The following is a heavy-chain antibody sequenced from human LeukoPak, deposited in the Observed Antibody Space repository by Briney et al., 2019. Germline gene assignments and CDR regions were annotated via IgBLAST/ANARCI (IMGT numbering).Heavy chain of an antibody. CDR3: ARDERFLEWLSHFDY. V-gene: IGHV3-74*01. J-gene: IGHJ4*02. CDR1: GFTFSSYW. Sequence: GGSLRLSCAASGFTFSSYWMHWVRQAPGKGLVWVSRINTDGSSTSYADSVKGRFTISRDNAKNTLYLQMNSLRAEDTAVYYCARDERFLEWLSHFDYWGQGTLVTVSS. D-gene: IGHD3-3*01. CDR2: INTDGSST.